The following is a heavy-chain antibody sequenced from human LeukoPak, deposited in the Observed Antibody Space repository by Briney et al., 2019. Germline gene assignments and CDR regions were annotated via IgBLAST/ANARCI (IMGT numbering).Heavy chain of an antibody. V-gene: IGHV3-21*04. Sequence: GGSLRLSCAASGFTFSSYSMNWVRQAPGKGLEWVSSISSSSTYIYYADSVKGRFTISRDNAKNSVHLQMNSLRAEDTAVYYCAKGGGYYGSGSYYDYWGQGTLVTVSS. CDR2: ISSSSTYI. D-gene: IGHD3-10*01. J-gene: IGHJ4*02. CDR3: AKGGGYYGSGSYYDY. CDR1: GFTFSSYS.